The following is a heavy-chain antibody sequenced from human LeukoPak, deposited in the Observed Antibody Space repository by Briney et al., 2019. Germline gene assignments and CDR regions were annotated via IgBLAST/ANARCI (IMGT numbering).Heavy chain of an antibody. CDR3: ARERELLHREFDY. J-gene: IGHJ4*02. D-gene: IGHD1-26*01. Sequence: PLASVKVSCKASGYTFTGYYMHWVRQAPGQGLEWMGWINPNSGGTNYAQKFQGWVTMTRDTSISTAYMELSRLRSDDTAVYYCARERELLHREFDYWGQGTLVTVSS. CDR2: INPNSGGT. CDR1: GYTFTGYY. V-gene: IGHV1-2*04.